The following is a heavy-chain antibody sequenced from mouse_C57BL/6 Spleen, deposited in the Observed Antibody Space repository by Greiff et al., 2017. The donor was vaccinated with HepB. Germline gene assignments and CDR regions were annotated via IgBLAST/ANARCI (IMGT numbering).Heavy chain of an antibody. D-gene: IGHD4-1*01. CDR3: ARANWDY. J-gene: IGHJ2*01. V-gene: IGHV1-82*01. CDR1: GYAFSSSW. CDR2: IYPGDGDT. Sequence: VQLQESGPELVKPGASVKISCKASGYAFSSSWMNWVKQRPGKGLEWIGRIYPGDGDTNYNGKFKGKATLTADKSSSTAYMQLSSLTSEDSAVYFCARANWDYWGQGTTLTVSS.